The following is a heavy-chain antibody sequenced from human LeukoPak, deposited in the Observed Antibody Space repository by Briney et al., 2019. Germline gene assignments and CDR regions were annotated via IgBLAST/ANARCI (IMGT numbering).Heavy chain of an antibody. Sequence: SETLSLTCTVSGGSISSYYWSWIRQPPGKGLEWIGYIYYSGSTYYNPSLKSRVTISVDKSNNQFSLKLSSVTAADTAVYYCARSAAGTGAHFDYWGQGTLVTVSS. J-gene: IGHJ4*02. D-gene: IGHD6-13*01. CDR3: ARSAAGTGAHFDY. V-gene: IGHV4-59*12. CDR2: IYYSGST. CDR1: GGSISSYY.